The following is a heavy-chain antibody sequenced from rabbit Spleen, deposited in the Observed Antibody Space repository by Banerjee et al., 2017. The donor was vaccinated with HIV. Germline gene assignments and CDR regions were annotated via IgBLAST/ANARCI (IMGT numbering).Heavy chain of an antibody. J-gene: IGHJ3*01. Sequence: SCNASGIDFTNYYITWVRQAPGKGLEWIGIIYAAKGSTDYASWVNGRFTISSDNAQSTVDLKMTSLTAADTATYFCARAIVPWLGLTRLDLWGPGTLVTVS. CDR1: GIDFTNYY. CDR3: ARAIVPWLGLTRLDL. D-gene: IGHD4-1*01. CDR2: IYAAKGST. V-gene: IGHV1S7*01.